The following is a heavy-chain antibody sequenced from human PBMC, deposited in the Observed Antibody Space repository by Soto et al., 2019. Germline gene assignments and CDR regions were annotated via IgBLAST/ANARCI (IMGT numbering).Heavy chain of an antibody. J-gene: IGHJ2*01. V-gene: IGHV3-23*01. Sequence: GGSLRLSCAASGFPSSTYALNWVRQAPGKGPEWVSTISESGHHTHYADSVKGRFTISRDKSKNTLSLQMNSLRVDDTAIYYCTKSDGCGGGACYTGTYYYFDVWGRGTLVTVSS. CDR2: ISESGHHT. CDR3: TKSDGCGGGACYTGTYYYFDV. CDR1: GFPSSTYA. D-gene: IGHD3-16*02.